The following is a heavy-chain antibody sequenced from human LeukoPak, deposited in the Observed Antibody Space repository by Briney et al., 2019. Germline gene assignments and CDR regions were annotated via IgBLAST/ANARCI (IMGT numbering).Heavy chain of an antibody. Sequence: SETLSLTCTVSGDSISSYYWSWIRQPPGKGLEWIGYIYYSGSTNYKPSLKSRVTISVDTSKNQFSLKLSSVTAADTAVYYCARSGYRYGADAFDIWGKGTMVTVSS. V-gene: IGHV4-59*01. CDR1: GDSISSYY. D-gene: IGHD5-18*01. CDR2: IYYSGST. CDR3: ARSGYRYGADAFDI. J-gene: IGHJ3*02.